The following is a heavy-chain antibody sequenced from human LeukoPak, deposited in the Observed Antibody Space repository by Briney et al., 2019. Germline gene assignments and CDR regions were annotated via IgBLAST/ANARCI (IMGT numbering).Heavy chain of an antibody. J-gene: IGHJ4*02. CDR2: ISGSGGST. Sequence: HPGGSLRLSCAASGFTFSSHAMSWVRQAPGKGLEWVSAISGSGGSTYYADSVKGRFTSSRDNSKNTLYLQMNSLRAEDTAVYYCAKDVTVWEDWGQGTLVTVSS. CDR3: AKDVTVWED. D-gene: IGHD3-16*01. V-gene: IGHV3-23*01. CDR1: GFTFSSHA.